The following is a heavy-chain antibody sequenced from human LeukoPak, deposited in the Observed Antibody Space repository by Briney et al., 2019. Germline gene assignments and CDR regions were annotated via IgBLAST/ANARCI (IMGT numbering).Heavy chain of an antibody. J-gene: IGHJ6*03. CDR2: INHSGST. V-gene: IGHV4-34*01. CDR3: ARSPDITMVRGVIGEYYYYYYMDV. Sequence: PSETLSLTCAVYGGSFSGDFWSWIRQSPGKGLEWIGEINHSGSTNYNPSLKSRVTISVDTSKNQFSLKLSSVTAADTAVYYCARSPDITMVRGVIGEYYYYYYMDVWGKGTTVTISS. CDR1: GGSFSGDF. D-gene: IGHD3-10*01.